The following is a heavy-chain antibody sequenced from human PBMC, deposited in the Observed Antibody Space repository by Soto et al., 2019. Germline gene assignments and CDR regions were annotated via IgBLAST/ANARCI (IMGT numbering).Heavy chain of an antibody. Sequence: QITLKESGPPLVKPTQTLTLTCSFSGFSLTSTAVGVNWIRQPPGKALEWLALIYWDDDNHFSPSLKSRLSVTKDTSKIPVVLTMTNMDPVDTATYYCAHGSGWLSDYWGQGILVTVSS. D-gene: IGHD6-19*01. J-gene: IGHJ4*02. CDR2: IYWDDDN. V-gene: IGHV2-5*02. CDR3: AHGSGWLSDY. CDR1: GFSLTSTAVG.